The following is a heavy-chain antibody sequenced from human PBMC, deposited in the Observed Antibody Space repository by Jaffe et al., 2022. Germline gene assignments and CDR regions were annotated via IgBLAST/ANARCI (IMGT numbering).Heavy chain of an antibody. CDR2: IYYSGST. CDR3: ARDGTNVDTAHTVTTYEDAFDI. J-gene: IGHJ3*02. Sequence: QVQLQESGPGLVKPSETLSLTCTVSGGSISSYYWSWIRQPPGKGLEWIGYIYYSGSTNYNPSLKSRVTISVDTSKNQFSLKLSSVTAADTAVYYCARDGTNVDTAHTVTTYEDAFDIWGQGTMVTVSS. V-gene: IGHV4-59*01. D-gene: IGHD4-17*01. CDR1: GGSISSYY.